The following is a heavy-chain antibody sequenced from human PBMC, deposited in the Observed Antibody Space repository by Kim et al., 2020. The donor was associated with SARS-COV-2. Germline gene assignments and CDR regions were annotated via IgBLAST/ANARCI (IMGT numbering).Heavy chain of an antibody. CDR3: ASRRYTGTYHYFDY. Sequence: GGSLRLSCAASGFTFSSYWMHWVRQAPGEGLVWVSRINSDGGTTSYADSVKGRFTISRDNAKSTLYLQMNSLRAEDTAVYYCASRRYTGTYHYFDYWGQGTLVTVSS. CDR1: GFTFSSYW. D-gene: IGHD1-26*01. CDR2: INSDGGTT. V-gene: IGHV3-74*01. J-gene: IGHJ4*02.